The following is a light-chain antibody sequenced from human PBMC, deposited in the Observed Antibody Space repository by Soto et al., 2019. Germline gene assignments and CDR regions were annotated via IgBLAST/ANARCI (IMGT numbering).Light chain of an antibody. CDR1: QTVRNN. V-gene: IGKV3-15*01. CDR2: GAA. CDR3: QMYNNWVGT. Sequence: EIVLTQSPATLSLSPGERATLSCRASQTVRNNLAWYQQKPGQAPRLLIYGAATRATGIPARFSGSGSGTDFTLTINSLQSEDFAVYYCQMYNNWVGTFGGGTKVDIK. J-gene: IGKJ4*01.